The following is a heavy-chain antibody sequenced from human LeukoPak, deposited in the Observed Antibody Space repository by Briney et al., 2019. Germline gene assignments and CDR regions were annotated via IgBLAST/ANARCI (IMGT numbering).Heavy chain of an antibody. CDR1: GFTVSSNY. Sequence: GSLRLSCAASGFTVSSNYRSWVRQAPGKGLEWVSVIYSGGSTYYADSVKGRFTISRHNSKNTLYLQMNSLRAEDTAVYYCARGARSHYYYGMDVWGQGTTVTVSS. D-gene: IGHD3-10*01. CDR2: IYSGGST. CDR3: ARGARSHYYYGMDV. J-gene: IGHJ6*02. V-gene: IGHV3-53*04.